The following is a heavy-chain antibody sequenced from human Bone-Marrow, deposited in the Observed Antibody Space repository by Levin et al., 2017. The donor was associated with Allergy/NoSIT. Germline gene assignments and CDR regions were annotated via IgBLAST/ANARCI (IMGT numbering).Heavy chain of an antibody. CDR3: ARDEMVHEIQYYYGMDV. D-gene: IGHD2-8*01. CDR1: GGSISTSSYY. J-gene: IGHJ6*02. CDR2: IYYSGST. Sequence: SQTLSLTCTVSGGSISTSSYYWGWIRQPPGKGLEWIGNIYYSGSTYYSPSLRSRVPISVDTSKNQFSLRLSSVTAAATAVYYCARDEMVHEIQYYYGMDVWGQGTTVTVSS. V-gene: IGHV4-39*07.